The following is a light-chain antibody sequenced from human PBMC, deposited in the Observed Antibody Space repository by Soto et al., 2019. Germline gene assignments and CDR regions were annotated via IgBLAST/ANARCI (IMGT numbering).Light chain of an antibody. V-gene: IGLV1-47*01. J-gene: IGLJ3*02. CDR2: RTN. CDR3: AAWDDSLRGGV. CDR1: SSNIGSNY. Sequence: QSVLTQPPSASGTPGQRVTISCSGSSSNIGSNYVYWFQQLPGTAPKLLIYRTNQRPSGVPDRFSGSRSGTSASLAISGLRSEDEADYYCAAWDDSLRGGVFGGGTKLTVL.